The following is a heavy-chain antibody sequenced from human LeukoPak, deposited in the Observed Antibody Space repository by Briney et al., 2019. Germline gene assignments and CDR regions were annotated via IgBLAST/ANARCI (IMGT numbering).Heavy chain of an antibody. CDR3: ARAGAHDYSNYDGYGYFDY. D-gene: IGHD4-11*01. V-gene: IGHV4-34*01. Sequence: SETLSLTCAVYGGSFSGYYWSWIRQPPGKGLEWIGEINHSGSTNYNPSLKSRVTISVDTSKNQFSLKLSSVTAADTAVYYCARAGAHDYSNYDGYGYFDYWGQGTLVTVSS. CDR2: INHSGST. CDR1: GGSFSGYY. J-gene: IGHJ4*02.